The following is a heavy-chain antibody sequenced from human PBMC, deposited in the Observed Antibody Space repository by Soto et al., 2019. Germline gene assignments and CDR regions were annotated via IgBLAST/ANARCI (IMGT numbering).Heavy chain of an antibody. Sequence: SETLSLTSTVSGGSICSSYWSWIRQPAGKGLEWIGRIYTSGSTNYNPSLKSRVTMSVDTSKNQFSLKLSSVTAADTAVYYCARVARPQWLDMNAFDIWGQGTRVTVSS. CDR1: GGSICSSY. J-gene: IGHJ3*02. CDR3: ARVARPQWLDMNAFDI. D-gene: IGHD6-19*01. CDR2: IYTSGST. V-gene: IGHV4-4*07.